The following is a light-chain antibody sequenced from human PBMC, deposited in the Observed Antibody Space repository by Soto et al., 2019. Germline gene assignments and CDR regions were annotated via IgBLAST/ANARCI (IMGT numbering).Light chain of an antibody. Sequence: DIPMTQSPSSLSASVGDRVTITCRASQSISSYLNWYQQKPGKAPEVLIYVASSLQSGVPSRFSGSGSGTDFTLTISSLQPEDFATYYCQQTYSTPPTFGQGTKVEIK. CDR3: QQTYSTPPT. V-gene: IGKV1-39*01. CDR2: VAS. CDR1: QSISSY. J-gene: IGKJ1*01.